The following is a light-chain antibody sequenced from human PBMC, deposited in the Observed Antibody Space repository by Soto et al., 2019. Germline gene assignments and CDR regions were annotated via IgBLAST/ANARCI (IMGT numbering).Light chain of an antibody. CDR3: QQRSNWPPT. J-gene: IGKJ2*01. V-gene: IGKV3-11*01. CDR2: DAS. Sequence: EIVLTQSPATLSLSPGERATLSCRASQSVSSYLAWYQQKPGQAPRLLISDASNRATGIPARFSGSGSGTDFTLTISGLEPEDFAVYYCQQRSNWPPTFGQGNKLEIK. CDR1: QSVSSY.